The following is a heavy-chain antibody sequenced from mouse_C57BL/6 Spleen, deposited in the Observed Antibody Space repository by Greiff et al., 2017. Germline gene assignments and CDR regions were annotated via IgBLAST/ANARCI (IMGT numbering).Heavy chain of an antibody. Sequence: QVQLKQSGPELVKPGASVKISCKASGYSFTSYYIHWVKQRPGQGLEWIGWIYPGSGNTKYNEKFKGKATLTADTSSSTAYMQLSSLTSEDSAVYYCARYDSAWFAYWGQGTLVTVSA. D-gene: IGHD2-13*01. J-gene: IGHJ3*01. CDR2: IYPGSGNT. V-gene: IGHV1-66*01. CDR3: ARYDSAWFAY. CDR1: GYSFTSYY.